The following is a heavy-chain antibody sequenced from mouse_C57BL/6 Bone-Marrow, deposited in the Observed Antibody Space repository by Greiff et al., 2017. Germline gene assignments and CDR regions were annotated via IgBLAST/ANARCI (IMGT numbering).Heavy chain of an antibody. CDR2: IYPRSGNT. CDR1: GYTFTSYG. CDR3: ARGGWLLLSFPYWDFDV. Sequence: QVQLQQSGAELARPGASVKLSCKASGYTFTSYGISWVTQRTGQGLEWIGEIYPRSGNTYYNEKFKGKATLTADKSSSTAYMELRSLTSEYSAVYVCARGGWLLLSFPYWDFDVWGTGTTVTVSS. J-gene: IGHJ1*03. V-gene: IGHV1-81*01. D-gene: IGHD2-3*01.